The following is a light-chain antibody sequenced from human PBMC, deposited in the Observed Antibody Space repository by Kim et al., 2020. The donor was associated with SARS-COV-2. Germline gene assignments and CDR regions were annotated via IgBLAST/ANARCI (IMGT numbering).Light chain of an antibody. V-gene: IGLV7-43*01. CDR3: LLYSGASWM. CDR1: GGPITRAYY. J-gene: IGLJ3*02. CDR2: STH. Sequence: PGGTVSLTGSASGGPITRAYYANWFQQKPGQPPRALIYSTHLKLALTPARFSGSLLGGTAALTLSGVQPEDEADYYCLLYSGASWMFGGGTKVTVL.